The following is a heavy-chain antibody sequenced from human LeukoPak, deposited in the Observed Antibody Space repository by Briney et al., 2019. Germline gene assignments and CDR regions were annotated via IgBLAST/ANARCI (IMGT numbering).Heavy chain of an antibody. J-gene: IGHJ5*02. Sequence: GGSLRLSCAASGFTFSSYAMSWVRQAPGKGLEWVSAISGSGGTTYYADSVRGRFTISRDNSKSTLYVQMNSLRAEDTAVYYCAIVVGARQGTIDPWGQGTLVTISS. CDR3: AIVVGARQGTIDP. D-gene: IGHD1-26*01. CDR2: ISGSGGTT. V-gene: IGHV3-23*01. CDR1: GFTFSSYA.